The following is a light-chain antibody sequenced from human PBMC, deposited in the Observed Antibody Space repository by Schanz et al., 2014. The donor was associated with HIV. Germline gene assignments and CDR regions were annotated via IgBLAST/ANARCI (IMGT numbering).Light chain of an antibody. CDR1: SNDVGGYNY. V-gene: IGLV2-8*01. CDR3: SSFAGSNIPWV. Sequence: QSALTQPASVSGSPGQSITISCIGTSNDVGGYNYVSWYQQHPGKAPKLMIYEVIKRPSGVPDRFSGSKSGSTASLTVSGLQPEDEADYYCSSFAGSNIPWVFGGGTKLTVL. CDR2: EVI. J-gene: IGLJ3*02.